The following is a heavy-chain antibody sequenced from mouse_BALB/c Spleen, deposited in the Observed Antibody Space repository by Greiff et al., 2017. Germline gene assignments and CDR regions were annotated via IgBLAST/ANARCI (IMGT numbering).Heavy chain of an antibody. CDR2: INPSSGYT. Sequence: QVQLQQSAAELARPGASVKMSCKASGYTFTSYTMHWVKQRPGQGLEWIGYINPSSGYTEYNQKFKDKTTLTADKSSSTAYMQLSSLTSEDSAVYYCARGGLLPYYFDYWGQGTTLTVSS. V-gene: IGHV1-4*02. CDR3: ARGGLLPYYFDY. CDR1: GYTFTSYT. D-gene: IGHD2-3*01. J-gene: IGHJ2*01.